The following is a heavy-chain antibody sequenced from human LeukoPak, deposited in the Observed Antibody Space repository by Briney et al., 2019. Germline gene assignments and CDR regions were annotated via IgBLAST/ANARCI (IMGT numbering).Heavy chain of an antibody. Sequence: GASVKVSCKASGYTFTSYGISWVRQAPGQGLEWMGWISAYSGNTNYAQKLQGRVTMTTDTSTSTAYMELSRLRSDDTAVYYCAREITGGYSYGTDYWGQGTLVTVSS. V-gene: IGHV1-18*01. D-gene: IGHD5-18*01. CDR3: AREITGGYSYGTDY. CDR1: GYTFTSYG. CDR2: ISAYSGNT. J-gene: IGHJ4*02.